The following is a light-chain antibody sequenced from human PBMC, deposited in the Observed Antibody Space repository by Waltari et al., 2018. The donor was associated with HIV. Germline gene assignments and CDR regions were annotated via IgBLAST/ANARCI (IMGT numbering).Light chain of an antibody. CDR1: QSVNSF. J-gene: IGKJ3*01. Sequence: EIVLTQSPDTLSLSPGERDTLSCRASQSVNSFLAWYQQKHGRAPRLLIYDTSSRATGIPARFSGSGSGTDFTLTISSLEPEDFAFYYCQQRSNWPITFGPGTKVDIK. CDR3: QQRSNWPIT. CDR2: DTS. V-gene: IGKV3-11*01.